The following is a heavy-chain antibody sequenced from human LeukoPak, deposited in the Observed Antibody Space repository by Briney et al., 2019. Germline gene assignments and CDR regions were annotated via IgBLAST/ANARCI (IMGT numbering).Heavy chain of an antibody. V-gene: IGHV7-4-1*02. CDR2: INTNTGNP. CDR3: ARDYSHYYDSSGYPTTYYYYGMDV. CDR1: GYTFTSYA. D-gene: IGHD3-22*01. J-gene: IGHJ6*02. Sequence: WASVKVSCKASGYTFTSYAMNWVRQAPGQGLEWMGWINTNTGNPTYAQGFTGRFVFSLDTSVSTACLQISSLKAEDTAVYYCARDYSHYYDSSGYPTTYYYYGMDVWGQGTTVTVSS.